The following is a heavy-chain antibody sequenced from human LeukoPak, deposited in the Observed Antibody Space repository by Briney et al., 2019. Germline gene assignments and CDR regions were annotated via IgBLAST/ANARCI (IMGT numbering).Heavy chain of an antibody. V-gene: IGHV4-39*01. J-gene: IGHJ4*02. D-gene: IGHD5-18*01. CDR2: IYYSGST. Sequence: SETLSLTCTVSGGSISSSSYYWGWIRQPPGKGLEWIGSIYYSGSTYHNPSLKSRVTISVDTSKNQFSLKLSSVTAADTAVYYCARQYTAMVAQYYFDYWGQGTLVTVSS. CDR1: GGSISSSSYY. CDR3: ARQYTAMVAQYYFDY.